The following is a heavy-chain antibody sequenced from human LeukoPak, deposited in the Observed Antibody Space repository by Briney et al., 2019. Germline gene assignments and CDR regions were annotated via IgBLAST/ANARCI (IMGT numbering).Heavy chain of an antibody. Sequence: PSETLSLTCTVSGYSISSGYYWGWIRQPPGKGLEWIGSIYHSGSTYYNPSLKSRVTISVDTSKNQFSLKLSSVTAADTAVYYCARDDLDYYMDVWGEGTTVTVSS. CDR3: ARDDLDYYMDV. CDR2: IYHSGST. V-gene: IGHV4-38-2*02. J-gene: IGHJ6*03. CDR1: GYSISSGYY.